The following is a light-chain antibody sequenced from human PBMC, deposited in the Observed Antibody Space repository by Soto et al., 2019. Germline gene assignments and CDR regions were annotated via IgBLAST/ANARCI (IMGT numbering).Light chain of an antibody. J-gene: IGLJ3*02. V-gene: IGLV2-14*01. CDR1: SSDVGGYNY. CDR3: SSYTSSSTRV. Sequence: QSVLTQPASVSGSPGQSITISCTGTSSDVGGYNYVSWYQQHPGKAPKLMIYDVSNLPSGVSNRFSGSKSGNTASLTISGLQAEDEADYYCSSYTSSSTRVFGGGTKLTVL. CDR2: DVS.